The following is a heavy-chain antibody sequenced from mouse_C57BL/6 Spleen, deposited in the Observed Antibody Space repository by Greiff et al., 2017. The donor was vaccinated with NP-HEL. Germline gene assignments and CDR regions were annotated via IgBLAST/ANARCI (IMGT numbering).Heavy chain of an antibody. CDR3: TREYWYFDV. Sequence: VKLMESGAELVRPGASVTLSCKASGYTFTDYEMHWVKQTPVHGLEWIGAIDPETGGTAYNQKFKGKAILTADKSSSTAYMELRSLTSEDSAVYYCTREYWYFDVWGTGTTVTVSS. CDR1: GYTFTDYE. CDR2: IDPETGGT. V-gene: IGHV1-15*01. J-gene: IGHJ1*03.